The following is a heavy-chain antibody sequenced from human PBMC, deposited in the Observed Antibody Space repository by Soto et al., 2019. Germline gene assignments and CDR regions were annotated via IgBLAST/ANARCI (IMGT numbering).Heavy chain of an antibody. D-gene: IGHD3-10*01. CDR3: ARPAPLLLWFGEPTRGDAFDI. CDR1: GFTFSSYS. J-gene: IGHJ3*02. V-gene: IGHV3-48*01. Sequence: GGSLRLSCAASGFTFSSYSMSWVRQAPGKGLEWVSYISSSSSTIYYADSVKGRFTISRDNAKNSLYLQMNSLRAEDTAVYYCARPAPLLLWFGEPTRGDAFDIWGQGKMVTISS. CDR2: ISSSSSTI.